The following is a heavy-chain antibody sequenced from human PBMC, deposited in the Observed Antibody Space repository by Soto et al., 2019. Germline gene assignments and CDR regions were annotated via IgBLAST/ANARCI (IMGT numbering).Heavy chain of an antibody. V-gene: IGHV3-23*01. CDR2: ISGSGGST. J-gene: IGHJ6*02. CDR3: AKDQAGIAARLGYYYGMDV. CDR1: GFTFSSYA. D-gene: IGHD6-6*01. Sequence: PGGSLRLSCAASGFTFSSYAMSWVRQAPGKGLEWVSAISGSGGSTYYADSVKGRLTISRDNSKNTLYLQMNSLRAEDTAVYYCAKDQAGIAARLGYYYGMDVWGQGTTVTVSS.